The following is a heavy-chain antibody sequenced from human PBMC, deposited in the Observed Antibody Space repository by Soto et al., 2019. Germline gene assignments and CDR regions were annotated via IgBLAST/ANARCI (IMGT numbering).Heavy chain of an antibody. CDR1: GGTFSSYA. D-gene: IGHD2-21*02. Sequence: SVKVSCKASGGTFSSYAISWVRQAPGQGLEWMGGIIPIFGTAGYAQQFQGRVTMTSDTSIRTAYMELRSLRSEDTAVYYCEVTAGYWGQGTMVTVSS. J-gene: IGHJ4*02. CDR3: EVTAGY. V-gene: IGHV1-69*05. CDR2: IIPIFGTA.